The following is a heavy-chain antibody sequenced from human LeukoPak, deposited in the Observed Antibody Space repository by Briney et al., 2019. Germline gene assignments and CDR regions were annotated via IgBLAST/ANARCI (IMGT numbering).Heavy chain of an antibody. CDR1: GGTFSSYA. D-gene: IGHD3-3*01. CDR3: ARAVDFWSGYYQAFDY. CDR2: IIPIFGTA. Sequence: WASVKVSCKASGGTFSSYAISWVRQAPGQGLEWMGGIIPIFGTANYAQKFQGRVTITTDESTSTAYMELSSLRSEDTAVYYCARAVDFWSGYYQAFDYWGQGTLVTVSS. J-gene: IGHJ4*02. V-gene: IGHV1-69*05.